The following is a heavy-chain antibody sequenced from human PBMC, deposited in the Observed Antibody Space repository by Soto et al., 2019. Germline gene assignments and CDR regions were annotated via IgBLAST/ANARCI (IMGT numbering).Heavy chain of an antibody. D-gene: IGHD3-3*01. J-gene: IGHJ4*02. Sequence: QVQLVESGGGVVQPGRSLRLSCAASGFTFSRHTMHWVRQAPGKGLEWVAAISDDRSNTYYADSVKGRFTISRDNSKNTLYLQMNSLSSEDTAVHHCAREVDYDFWSGFNTHPYYFDDWGQGTLVTVSS. CDR1: GFTFSRHT. CDR2: ISDDRSNT. V-gene: IGHV3-30-3*01. CDR3: AREVDYDFWSGFNTHPYYFDD.